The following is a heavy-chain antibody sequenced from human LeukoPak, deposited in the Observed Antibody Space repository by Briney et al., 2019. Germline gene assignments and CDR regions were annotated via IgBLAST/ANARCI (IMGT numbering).Heavy chain of an antibody. J-gene: IGHJ4*02. CDR1: GGSISSSSYY. V-gene: IGHV4-39*07. CDR3: ARANIAVALDY. CDR2: IYYSGST. Sequence: PSETLSLTCTVSGGSISSSSYYWGWIRQPPGKGLEWIGSIYYSGSTYYNPSLKSRVTISVDTSKNQFSLKLSSVTAADTAVYYCARANIAVALDYWGQGPLVTVSS. D-gene: IGHD6-19*01.